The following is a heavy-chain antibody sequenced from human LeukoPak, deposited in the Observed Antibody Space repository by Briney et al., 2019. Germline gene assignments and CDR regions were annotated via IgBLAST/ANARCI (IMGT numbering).Heavy chain of an antibody. CDR3: ARITEGYSYGGYFDY. Sequence: GGSLRLSCAAPGFTFSSFAMSWVRQAPGKGLEYVSAISSNGGGTYYANSVKGRFTISRDNSKNTLYLQVGSLRVEDMGVYYCARITEGYSYGGYFDYWGQGTLVTVSS. V-gene: IGHV3-64*01. CDR2: ISSNGGGT. J-gene: IGHJ4*02. CDR1: GFTFSSFA. D-gene: IGHD5-18*01.